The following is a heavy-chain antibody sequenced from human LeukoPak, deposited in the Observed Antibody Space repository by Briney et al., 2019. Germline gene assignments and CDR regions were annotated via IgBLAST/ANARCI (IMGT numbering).Heavy chain of an antibody. CDR3: ARQRITMSRSNWFDP. V-gene: IGHV4-59*01. CDR2: IYYSGST. CDR1: GGSISSYY. D-gene: IGHD3-10*02. J-gene: IGHJ5*02. Sequence: SETLSLTCTDSGGSISSYYWSWIRQPPGKGLEWIGYIYYSGSTNYNPSLKSRVTISVDTSKNQFSLKLSSVTAADTAVYYCARQRITMSRSNWFDPWGQGTLVTVSS.